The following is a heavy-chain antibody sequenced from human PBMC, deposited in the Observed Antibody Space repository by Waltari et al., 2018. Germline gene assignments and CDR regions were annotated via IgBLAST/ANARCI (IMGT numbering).Heavy chain of an antibody. V-gene: IGHV4-4*07. Sequence: QVQLQESGPGLVKPSETLSLTCTVSGGSISSYYWRWIRQPAGKGLEWIGRIYTSGSTNYNPSLKSRVTMSVDTSKNQFSLKLSSVTAADTAVYYCARLSGWPYYYYMDVWDKGTTVTVSS. CDR1: GGSISSYY. J-gene: IGHJ6*03. CDR3: ARLSGWPYYYYMDV. D-gene: IGHD6-19*01. CDR2: IYTSGST.